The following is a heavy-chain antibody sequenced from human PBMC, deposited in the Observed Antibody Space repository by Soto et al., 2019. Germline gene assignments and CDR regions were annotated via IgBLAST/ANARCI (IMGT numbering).Heavy chain of an antibody. Sequence: GGSLRLSCAASGFTFSSYGMHWVRQAPGKGLEWVAVISYDGSNKYYADSVKGRFTISRENSKNTLYLQMNSLRAEDTAVYYCATRRGIIAAAGTGTYYFDYWGQGTLVTVSS. D-gene: IGHD6-13*01. V-gene: IGHV3-30*03. J-gene: IGHJ4*02. CDR1: GFTFSSYG. CDR2: ISYDGSNK. CDR3: ATRRGIIAAAGTGTYYFDY.